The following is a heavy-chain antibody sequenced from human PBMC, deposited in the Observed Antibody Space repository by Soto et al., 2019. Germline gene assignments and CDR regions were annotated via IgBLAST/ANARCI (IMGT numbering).Heavy chain of an antibody. V-gene: IGHV3-21*01. CDR1: GFPFSTYS. D-gene: IGHD3-10*01. CDR3: ARDLSSYYPDAFDI. CDR2: ISSGRSYM. J-gene: IGHJ3*02. Sequence: LRLSCAASGFPFSTYSMSWVRQATGKGLEWVSSISSGRSYMYYADSVKGRFTVSRDNAKNSLYLQMNSLRAEDTAVYYCARDLSSYYPDAFDIWGQGTMVTVSS.